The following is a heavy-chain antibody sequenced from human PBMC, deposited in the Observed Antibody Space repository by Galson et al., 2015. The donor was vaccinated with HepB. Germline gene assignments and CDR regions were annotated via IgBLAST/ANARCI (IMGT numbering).Heavy chain of an antibody. V-gene: IGHV3-73*01. Sequence: SLRLSCAVSGFTFSGSAMHWVRQASGKGLEWVGRIRSKANSYATAYAASVKGRFTISRDDSKNTAYLQMNSLKTEDTAVYYCTSIVATNSNYYYYGMDVWGQGTTVTVSS. CDR3: TSIVATNSNYYYYGMDV. CDR1: GFTFSGSA. D-gene: IGHD5-12*01. J-gene: IGHJ6*02. CDR2: IRSKANSYAT.